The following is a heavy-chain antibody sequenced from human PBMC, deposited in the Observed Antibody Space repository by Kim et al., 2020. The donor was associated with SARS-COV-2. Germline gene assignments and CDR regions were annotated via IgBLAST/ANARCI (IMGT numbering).Heavy chain of an antibody. D-gene: IGHD3-10*01. V-gene: IGHV4-59*01. CDR3: ASYGPGSYAFDI. J-gene: IGHJ3*02. CDR1: GGSISSYY. Sequence: SETLSLTCTVSGGSISSYYWSWIRQPPGKGLEWIGYIYYSGSTNYNPSLKSRVTISVDTSKNQFSLKLSSVTAADTAVYYCASYGPGSYAFDIWGQGTMVTVSS. CDR2: IYYSGST.